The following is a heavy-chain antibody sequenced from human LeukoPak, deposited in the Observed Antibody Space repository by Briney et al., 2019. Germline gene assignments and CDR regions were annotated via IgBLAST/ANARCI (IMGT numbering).Heavy chain of an antibody. CDR2: IFPSGSA. V-gene: IGHV4-4*09. Sequence: SETLSLTCTVSGGSISSYYWSWIRQSPVKGLEWIGYIFPSGSAFYNPSLDSRVTISLDTSENQFSLTLSSVTAADTAVYYCARRNHYFYYMDVWGKGTTVTVSS. CDR1: GGSISSYY. CDR3: ARRNHYFYYMDV. J-gene: IGHJ6*03.